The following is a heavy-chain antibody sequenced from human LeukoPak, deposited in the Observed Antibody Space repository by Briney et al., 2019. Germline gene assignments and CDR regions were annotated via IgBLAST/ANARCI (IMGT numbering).Heavy chain of an antibody. V-gene: IGHV1-46*01. CDR3: ARIPSVIYCSGGSCYEPGDY. D-gene: IGHD2-15*01. CDR2: INPSGGST. Sequence: GASVKVSCKASGYTFTSYHMHWVRQAPGQGLEWMGIINPSGGSTSYAQKFQGRVTMTRDTSTSTVYMELSSLRSEDTAVYYCARIPSVIYCSGGSCYEPGDYWGQGTLVTVSS. CDR1: GYTFTSYH. J-gene: IGHJ4*02.